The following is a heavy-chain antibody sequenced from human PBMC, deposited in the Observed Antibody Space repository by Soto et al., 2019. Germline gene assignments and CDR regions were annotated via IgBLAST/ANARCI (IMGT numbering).Heavy chain of an antibody. J-gene: IGHJ6*01. CDR1: GGSLSGYY. CDR2: INHRGSS. D-gene: IGHD1-7*01. V-gene: IGHV4-34*01. CDR3: GRSDNRNSLYGVDV. Sequence: SETLSLTCAANGGSLSGYYWSWIRQSPGKGLEWIGEINHRGSSDYNPSLKSRVTLSIDASMNHVTLELTSVTAADTAVYYCGRSDNRNSLYGVDVWGQGTAVTVSS.